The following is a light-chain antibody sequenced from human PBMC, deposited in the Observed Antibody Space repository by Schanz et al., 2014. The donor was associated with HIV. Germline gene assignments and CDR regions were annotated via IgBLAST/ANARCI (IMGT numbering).Light chain of an antibody. Sequence: EIVLTQSPATLSLSPGERATLSCRASQSVSRYLAWYQQKPGQAPRLLIYDASNRTTGIPARFSGSGSGTDFTLTISGLEPEDFAVYYCQQYGSSSWTFGQGTKVDLK. V-gene: IGKV3-11*01. CDR3: QQYGSSSWT. CDR1: QSVSRY. J-gene: IGKJ1*01. CDR2: DAS.